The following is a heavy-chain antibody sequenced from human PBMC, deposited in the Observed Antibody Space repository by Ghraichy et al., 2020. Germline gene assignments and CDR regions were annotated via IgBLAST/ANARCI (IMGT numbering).Heavy chain of an antibody. CDR2: IYSGGST. CDR1: GFTVSSNY. J-gene: IGHJ3*02. V-gene: IGHV3-66*01. Sequence: GGSLRLSCAASGFTVSSNYMSWVRQAPGKGLEWVSVIYSGGSTYYADSVKGRFTISRDNSKNTLYLQMNSLRAEDTAVYYCARDGRGNYYDSSGYYPFWAFDIWGQGTMVTVSS. D-gene: IGHD3-22*01. CDR3: ARDGRGNYYDSSGYYPFWAFDI.